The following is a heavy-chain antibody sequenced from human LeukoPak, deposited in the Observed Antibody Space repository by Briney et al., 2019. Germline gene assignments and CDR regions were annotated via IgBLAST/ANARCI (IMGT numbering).Heavy chain of an antibody. CDR3: ARGITTSGYYYYYMDV. D-gene: IGHD3-10*01. CDR2: INSDGSST. J-gene: IGHJ6*03. Sequence: GGSLRLSCAASGFTFSSYWMHWVRQAPGKGLVWVSRINSDGSSTSYADSVKGRFTISRDNAKNTLYLQMNSLRAEDTAVYYCARGITTSGYYYYYMDVWGKGATVTVSS. V-gene: IGHV3-74*01. CDR1: GFTFSSYW.